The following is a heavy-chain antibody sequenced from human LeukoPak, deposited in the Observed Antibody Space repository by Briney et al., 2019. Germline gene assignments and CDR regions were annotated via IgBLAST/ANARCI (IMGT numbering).Heavy chain of an antibody. CDR3: ATNRGGSYVSAPIG. J-gene: IGHJ4*02. CDR2: IYSKTDGGTT. D-gene: IGHD1-26*01. Sequence: GGSLRLSCAASGFTFSSYAMSWVRQPPGEGLEWVGRIYSKTDGGTTDYAAPVKGRFTISRDDSNNVPFMQMNSLKSEDTAVYCCATNRGGSYVSAPIGWGQGTLVTVSS. CDR1: GFTFSSYA. V-gene: IGHV3-15*01.